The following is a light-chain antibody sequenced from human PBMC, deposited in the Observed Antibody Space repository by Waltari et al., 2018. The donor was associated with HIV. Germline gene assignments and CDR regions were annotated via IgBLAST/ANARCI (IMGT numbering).Light chain of an antibody. CDR2: KAS. J-gene: IGKJ1*01. Sequence: DIQMTQSLSTLSASIGDSATITCRASQSISNWLAWYQQKPGKAPKLLIYKASTLEGGVPSRFSGSGSGTEFTLTINSLQPDDFATYFCQQYYLYPWTFGQGAKVEI. CDR3: QQYYLYPWT. CDR1: QSISNW. V-gene: IGKV1-5*03.